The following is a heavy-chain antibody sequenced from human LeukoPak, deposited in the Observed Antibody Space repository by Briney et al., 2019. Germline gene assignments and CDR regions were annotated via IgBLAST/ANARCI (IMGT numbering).Heavy chain of an antibody. CDR3: ARGSTNWDGFKGGFDP. CDR1: EFTFSSYV. D-gene: IGHD1-26*01. V-gene: IGHV3-23*01. CDR2: ISVSGTST. Sequence: PGGSLRLSCAASEFTFSSYVMIWVRRAPGKGLEWVSAISVSGTSTYYADSVKGRFTISRDNSKNTLYLQMNSLRAEDTAVYYCARGSTNWDGFKGGFDPWGQGTLVTVSS. J-gene: IGHJ5*02.